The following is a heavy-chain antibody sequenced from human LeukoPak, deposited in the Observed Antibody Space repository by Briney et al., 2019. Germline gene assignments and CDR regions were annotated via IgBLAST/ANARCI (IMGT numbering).Heavy chain of an antibody. CDR3: ARSPHIWFAERGWFDP. Sequence: PSETLSLTCAVCGVSFSGYYWNWIRQPPGKGLEWIGEINRSGSINYNSSLKSRVTMTVDTSKSQFSLKLSSVTAADTAVYFCARSPHIWFAERGWFDPWGQGTLVTVSS. V-gene: IGHV4-34*01. D-gene: IGHD3-10*01. CDR2: INRSGSI. J-gene: IGHJ5*02. CDR1: GVSFSGYY.